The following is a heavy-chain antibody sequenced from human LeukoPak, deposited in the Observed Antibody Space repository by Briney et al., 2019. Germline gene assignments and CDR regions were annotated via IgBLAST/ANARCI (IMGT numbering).Heavy chain of an antibody. CDR2: IIPIFGTA. V-gene: IGHV1-69*05. CDR3: ATPSTGPKYCSSTSCYPRYYFGY. D-gene: IGHD2-2*01. Sequence: SVKVSCTASGGTFSSYAISWVRQAPGQGLEWRGGIIPIFGTANYAQKFQRRVTITTDESTSTAYMELSSLRSEDTAVYYCATPSTGPKYCSSTSCYPRYYFGYWGQETLVTVS. J-gene: IGHJ4*02. CDR1: GGTFSSYA.